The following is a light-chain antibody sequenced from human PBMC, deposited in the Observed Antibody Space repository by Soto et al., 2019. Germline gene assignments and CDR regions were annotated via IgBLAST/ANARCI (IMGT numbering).Light chain of an antibody. CDR1: QTISTW. Sequence: DIQMTQSPSTLSASVGDRVTITCRASQTISTWLAWYQHKPGTAPKLLIYKASSLEPGVPSRFSGTGSGTEFTLTISSLQPDDFATYYCQQYSTDSRTFGQGTKVE. J-gene: IGKJ2*02. V-gene: IGKV1-5*03. CDR2: KAS. CDR3: QQYSTDSRT.